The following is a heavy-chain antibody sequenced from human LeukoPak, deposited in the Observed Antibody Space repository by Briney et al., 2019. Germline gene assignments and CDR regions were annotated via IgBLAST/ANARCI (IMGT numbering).Heavy chain of an antibody. CDR3: AIYTTSWHKFDP. V-gene: IGHV4-39*01. J-gene: IGHJ5*02. CDR2: FSYSGST. CDR1: GGSISRGTYY. Sequence: SETLSLTCTVSGGSISRGTYYSGWIRQPPGKGLQWIGSFSYSGSTYYNPSLKSRVTISVNTSKNQFSLQLTSVTAADTAVYYCAIYTTSWHKFDPWGQGTLVTVSS. D-gene: IGHD6-13*01.